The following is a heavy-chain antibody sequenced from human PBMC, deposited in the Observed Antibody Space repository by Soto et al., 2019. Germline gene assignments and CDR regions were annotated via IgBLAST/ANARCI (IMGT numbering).Heavy chain of an antibody. CDR2: IIPILGIA. J-gene: IGHJ4*02. CDR3: ARAAAAAFDH. CDR1: GRTFSSYT. Sequence: QVQLVQSGAEVKKPGSSVKVSCKAPGRTFSSYTISWVRQAPGQWLEWLGSIIPILGIANYARKLQGRVTITADKSTSTAYMELSSLRSEDTAVYYCARAAAAAFDHWCQGAMVTVSS. V-gene: IGHV1-69*02. D-gene: IGHD6-25*01.